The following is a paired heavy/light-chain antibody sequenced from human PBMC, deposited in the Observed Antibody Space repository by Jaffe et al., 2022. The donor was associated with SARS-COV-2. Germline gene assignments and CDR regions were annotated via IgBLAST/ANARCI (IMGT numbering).Light chain of an antibody. Sequence: EIVMTQSPATLSVSPGERATLSCRASQDISTKLAWYQQRPGQAPRLLLFGASTRATGFPARFSGSGSGTEFTLTINSLQPEDFAVYYCQHYSNWPRTFGQGTKVEI. J-gene: IGKJ1*01. CDR2: GAS. V-gene: IGKV3-15*01. CDR1: QDISTK. CDR3: QHYSNWPRT.
Heavy chain of an antibody. D-gene: IGHD4-17*01. V-gene: IGHV3-30*18. CDR3: AKERGYGEYPFDI. CDR1: GFTFSAYG. CDR2: ISYDGSNK. J-gene: IGHJ3*02. Sequence: QGQLVESGGGVVQPGMSLRLSCAASGFTFSAYGIHWVRQAPGKGLECVAAISYDGSNKYYADSVKGRFTISRDNSKNTLSLQLSSLRPEDTAIYFCAKERGYGEYPFDIWGQGTLVTVSS.